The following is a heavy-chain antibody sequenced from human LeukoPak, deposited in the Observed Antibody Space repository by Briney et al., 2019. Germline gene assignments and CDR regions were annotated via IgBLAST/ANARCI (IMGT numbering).Heavy chain of an antibody. V-gene: IGHV1-69*04. CDR2: IIPILGIA. J-gene: IGHJ4*02. CDR3: ARDLQYYDFWSGYCLGY. Sequence: GASVKVSCKASGGTFSSYAISWVRQAPGQGLEWMGRIIPILGIANYAQKFQGRVTITADKSTSTAYMELSSLRSEDTAVYYCARDLQYYDFWSGYCLGYWGQGTLVTVSS. D-gene: IGHD3-3*01. CDR1: GGTFSSYA.